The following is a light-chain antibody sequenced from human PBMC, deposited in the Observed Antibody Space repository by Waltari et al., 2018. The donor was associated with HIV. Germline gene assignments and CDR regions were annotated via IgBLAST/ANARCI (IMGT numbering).Light chain of an antibody. J-gene: IGLJ1*01. CDR3: CSYASSSTSLYV. CDR2: EVS. V-gene: IGLV2-23*02. Sequence: QSALTQPASVSGSPGQSITISCIGTSSDVGNYNLVSWYQQHPGKAPKLMIYEVSKRPSGVSKRFSGSKSGNTASLTISGLQADDEADYYCCSYASSSTSLYVFGTGTKVTVL. CDR1: SSDVGNYNL.